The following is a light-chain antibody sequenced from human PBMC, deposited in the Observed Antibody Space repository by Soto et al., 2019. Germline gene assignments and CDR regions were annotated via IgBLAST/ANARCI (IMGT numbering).Light chain of an antibody. CDR3: QQYNNWPSXT. V-gene: IGKV3-15*01. J-gene: IGKJ4*01. CDR2: GAS. CDR1: QSVSSN. Sequence: EIVMTQSPAALSVSPGERATLSCRASQSVSSNLAWYQQKPGQAPRLLIYGASTRATGIPARFSGSGSGTEFTLTISSLQSEDFAVYYCQQYNNWPSXTXGGGTKV.